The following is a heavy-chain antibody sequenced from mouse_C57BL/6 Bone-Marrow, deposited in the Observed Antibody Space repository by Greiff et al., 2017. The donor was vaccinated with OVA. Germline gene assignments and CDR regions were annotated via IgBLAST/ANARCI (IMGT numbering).Heavy chain of an antibody. CDR2: INYDGSST. D-gene: IGHD2-4*01. J-gene: IGHJ1*03. CDR3: ARLRLRRGYFDV. Sequence: EVQVVESEGGLVQPGSSMKLSCTASGFTFSDYYMAWVRQVPETGLEWVANINYDGSSTYYLDSLKSRFIISRDNAKNILYLQMSSLKSEDTATYYCARLRLRRGYFDVWGTGTTVTVSS. CDR1: GFTFSDYY. V-gene: IGHV5-16*01.